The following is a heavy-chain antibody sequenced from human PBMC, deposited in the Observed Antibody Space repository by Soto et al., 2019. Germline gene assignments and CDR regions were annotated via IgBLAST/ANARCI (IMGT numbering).Heavy chain of an antibody. CDR3: SRWDGIFGAGGVD. Sequence: QVQLVQSGAEVRKPGASVRVSCKASGYIFTQYGIGWVRQAPGQGLEWMGWINGYNGKPNYAQEFRGRVTMTTDTSTSTAYMDLRSLTSDDAGVYYCSRWDGIFGAGGVDWGQGTLVTVSS. V-gene: IGHV1-18*01. CDR1: GYIFTQYG. D-gene: IGHD3-16*01. CDR2: INGYNGKP. J-gene: IGHJ4*02.